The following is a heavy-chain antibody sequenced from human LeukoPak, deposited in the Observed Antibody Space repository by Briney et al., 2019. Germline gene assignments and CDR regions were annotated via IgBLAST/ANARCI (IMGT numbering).Heavy chain of an antibody. J-gene: IGHJ5*02. D-gene: IGHD3-10*01. V-gene: IGHV4-61*08. CDR2: IHRTGST. CDR3: ASLAEGESGRGS. CDR1: GASVGSAGSH. Sequence: PSETLSLTCTVSGASVGSAGSHWMWLRQPPGKGLEYIGNIHRTGSTDYKPSLRSRVTISVDTSNNHFSLTLRSVTAADTAVYYCASLAEGESGRGSWGQGTFVTVSP.